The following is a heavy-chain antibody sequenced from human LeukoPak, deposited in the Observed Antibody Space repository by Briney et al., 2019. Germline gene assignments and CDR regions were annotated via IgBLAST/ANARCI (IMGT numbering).Heavy chain of an antibody. V-gene: IGHV3-33*02. CDR1: GFTFSSYG. CDR3: ARAGDAFDM. Sequence: VQPGRSLRLSCAASGFTFSSYGMHWVRQAPGKGLEWVAVIWYDGSDKYYADSAKGRLTISRDNSKNTLFLQMNSLRAEDTAVYYCARAGDAFDMWGQGTMVTVSS. D-gene: IGHD3-10*01. CDR2: IWYDGSDK. J-gene: IGHJ3*02.